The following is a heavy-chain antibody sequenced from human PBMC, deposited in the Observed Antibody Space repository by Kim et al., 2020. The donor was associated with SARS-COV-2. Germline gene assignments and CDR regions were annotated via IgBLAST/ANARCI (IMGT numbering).Heavy chain of an antibody. CDR3: ARDNYDILTGYYQYFFDH. Sequence: GGSLRLSCATSGFIFSSYYFSWVRQAPGKGLEWVANINQDGGERYYVGSVKGRFTISRDNAENSLYLQMHSLRAEDTAVYYCARDNYDILTGYYQYFFDHWGQGTLVTVSS. V-gene: IGHV3-7*01. CDR2: INQDGGER. D-gene: IGHD3-9*01. J-gene: IGHJ4*02. CDR1: GFIFSSYY.